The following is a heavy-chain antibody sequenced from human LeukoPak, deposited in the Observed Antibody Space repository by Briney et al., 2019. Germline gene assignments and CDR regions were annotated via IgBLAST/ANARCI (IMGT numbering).Heavy chain of an antibody. D-gene: IGHD3-22*01. Sequence: PSQTLSLTCTVSGGSISRGDYYWSWIRQPPGKGLEWIGYIYYSGSTYYNPSLKSRVTISVDTSKNQFSLKLSSVTAADTAVYYCARDYDSSGYRHFDYWGQGTLVTVSS. V-gene: IGHV4-30-4*01. CDR1: GGSISRGDYY. J-gene: IGHJ4*02. CDR2: IYYSGST. CDR3: ARDYDSSGYRHFDY.